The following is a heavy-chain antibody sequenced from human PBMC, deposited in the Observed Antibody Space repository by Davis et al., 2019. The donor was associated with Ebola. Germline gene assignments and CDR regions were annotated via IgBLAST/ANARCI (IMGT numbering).Heavy chain of an antibody. CDR1: GFIFSDYY. V-gene: IGHV3-11*01. CDR2: ISSGGETI. J-gene: IGHJ6*04. Sequence: PGGSLRLSCAASGFIFSDYYMSWIRQAPGKGLEFVAYISSGGETIYYADSVKGRFTISRDNAKDSLSLQMKSLRAEDTAVYYCARDELGLSGMDIWGKGTTVIVSS. D-gene: IGHD6-6*01. CDR3: ARDELGLSGMDI.